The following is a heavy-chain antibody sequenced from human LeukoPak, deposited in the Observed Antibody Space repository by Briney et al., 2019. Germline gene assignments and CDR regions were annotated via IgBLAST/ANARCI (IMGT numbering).Heavy chain of an antibody. J-gene: IGHJ4*02. CDR1: GFTFSSYG. CDR3: ANLFGDY. Sequence: GRSLRLSCAASGFTFSSYGMHWVRQAPGKGLEWVAVISYDGSNKYYADSEKGRFTISRDNSKNTLYLQMNSLRAEDTAVYYCANLFGDYWGQGTLVTVSS. V-gene: IGHV3-30*18. CDR2: ISYDGSNK. D-gene: IGHD3-16*01.